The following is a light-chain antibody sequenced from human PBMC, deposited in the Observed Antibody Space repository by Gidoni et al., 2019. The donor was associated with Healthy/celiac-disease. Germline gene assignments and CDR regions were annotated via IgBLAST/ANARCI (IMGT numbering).Light chain of an antibody. CDR3: QQLTT. J-gene: IGKJ2*01. CDR2: AAS. V-gene: IGKV1-9*01. CDR1: QGISSY. Sequence: DSQLTQSPSFLSASVGDRVTITCRASQGISSYLAWYQQKPGKAPKLLIYAASTLQSGVPSRFSGSGSGTEFTLTISSLQPEDFATYYCQQLTTFGQGTKLEIK.